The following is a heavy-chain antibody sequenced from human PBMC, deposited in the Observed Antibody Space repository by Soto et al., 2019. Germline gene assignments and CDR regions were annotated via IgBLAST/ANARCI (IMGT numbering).Heavy chain of an antibody. V-gene: IGHV3-49*03. Sequence: PGGSLRLSCTASGFTFGDYAMSWFRQAPGKGLEWVGFVRSEAYGGTTEYAASVKGRFIISKDDSKSIAYLQMNSLKTEDTAVNYCSRGLMTTMTYWGQGTLVTVSS. D-gene: IGHD4-17*01. CDR2: VRSEAYGGTT. CDR1: GFTFGDYA. J-gene: IGHJ4*02. CDR3: SRGLMTTMTY.